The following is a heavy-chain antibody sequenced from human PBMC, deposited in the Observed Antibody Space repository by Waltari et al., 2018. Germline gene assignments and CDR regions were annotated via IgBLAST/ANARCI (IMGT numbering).Heavy chain of an antibody. V-gene: IGHV4-4*07. CDR1: GGSISSYY. Sequence: QVQLQESGPGLVKPSETLSLTCTVSGGSISSYYWSWIRQPAGKGLEWIGRIYTSGSTNYNHSLKSRVTMSVDTSKNQFSLKLSSVTAADTAVYYCARAGQYYYGSGSYIYYYGMDVWGQGTTVTVSS. D-gene: IGHD3-10*01. CDR2: IYTSGST. CDR3: ARAGQYYYGSGSYIYYYGMDV. J-gene: IGHJ6*02.